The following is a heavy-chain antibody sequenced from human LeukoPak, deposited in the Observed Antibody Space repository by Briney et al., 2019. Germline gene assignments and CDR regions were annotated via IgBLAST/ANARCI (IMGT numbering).Heavy chain of an antibody. J-gene: IGHJ3*02. Sequence: GASVKVSCKASGGTFSSYAISWVRQAPGQGLEWMGGIIPIFGTANYAQKFQGRVTITADESTSTAYMELSSLRSEDTAVYYCARDTPTLITIFGVVNPRNDAFDIWGQGTMVTVSS. V-gene: IGHV1-69*13. CDR2: IIPIFGTA. CDR3: ARDTPTLITIFGVVNPRNDAFDI. CDR1: GGTFSSYA. D-gene: IGHD3-3*01.